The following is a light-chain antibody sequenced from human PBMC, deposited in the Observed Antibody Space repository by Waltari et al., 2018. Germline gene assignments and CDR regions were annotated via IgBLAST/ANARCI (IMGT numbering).Light chain of an antibody. V-gene: IGLV3-25*03. CDR3: QSADSSGTHVV. CDR1: SLPQQY. Sequence: SYELTQPPSVSVSPGQTARITCSADSLPQQYAYWYQQKPGQAPVLVIYKDSERPSGIPERFSGSSSGTTVTLTISGVQAEDEADYYCQSADSSGTHVVFGGGTKLTVL. J-gene: IGLJ2*01. CDR2: KDS.